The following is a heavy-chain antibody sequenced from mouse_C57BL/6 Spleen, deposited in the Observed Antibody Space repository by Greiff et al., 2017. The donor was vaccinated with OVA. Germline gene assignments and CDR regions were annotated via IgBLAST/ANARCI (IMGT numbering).Heavy chain of an antibody. CDR1: GYTFTSYD. D-gene: IGHD2-2*01. V-gene: IGHV1-85*01. J-gene: IGHJ4*01. Sequence: QVTLKVCGPELVKPGASVKLSCKASGYTFTSYDINWVKQRPGQGLEWIGWIYPRDGSTKYNEKFKGKATLTVDTSSSTAYMELHSLTSEDSAVYFCARGDGYDYYAMDYWGQGTSVTVSS. CDR2: IYPRDGST. CDR3: ARGDGYDYYAMDY.